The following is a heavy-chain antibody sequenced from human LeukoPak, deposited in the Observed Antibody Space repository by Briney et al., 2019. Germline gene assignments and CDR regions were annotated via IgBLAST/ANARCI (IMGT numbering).Heavy chain of an antibody. CDR1: GFTFSSYA. Sequence: GGSLRLSCAASGFTFSSYAMSWVRQAPGKGLEWVSSISGSGISTYYANSVKGRFIISRDNSKNTLDLQMNSLGAEDTAVYFCAKDYIGYDQDFDYWGQGTLVTVSS. D-gene: IGHD2-2*01. CDR3: AKDYIGYDQDFDY. V-gene: IGHV3-23*01. CDR2: ISGSGIST. J-gene: IGHJ4*02.